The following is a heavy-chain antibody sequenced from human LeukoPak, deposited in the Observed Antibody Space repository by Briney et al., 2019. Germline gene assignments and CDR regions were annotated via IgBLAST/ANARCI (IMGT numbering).Heavy chain of an antibody. V-gene: IGHV1-18*01. CDR1: GYTFTSYG. CDR3: ARAAGVDIAVAGDFDY. CDR2: ISAYNGNT. J-gene: IGHJ4*02. Sequence: ASVKVSCKASGYTFTSYGISWVRQAPGQGLEWMGWISAYNGNTNYAQKLQGRVTMTTDTSTSTAYMELRSLRSDDTAVYYCARAAGVDIAVAGDFDYWGQGTLVTASS. D-gene: IGHD6-19*01.